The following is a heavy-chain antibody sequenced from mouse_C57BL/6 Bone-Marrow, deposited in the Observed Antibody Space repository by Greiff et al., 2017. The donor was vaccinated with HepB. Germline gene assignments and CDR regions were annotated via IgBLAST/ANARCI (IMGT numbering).Heavy chain of an antibody. CDR1: GYTFTDYY. CDR2: INPNNGGT. D-gene: IGHD1-1*02. V-gene: IGHV1-26*01. Sequence: VQLQQSGPELVKPGASVKISCKASGYTFTDYYMNWVKQSHGKSLEWIGDINPNNGGTSYNQKFKGKATLTVDKSSSTAYMELRSLTSEDSAVYYCAREWSWYFDVWGTGTTVTVSS. J-gene: IGHJ1*03. CDR3: AREWSWYFDV.